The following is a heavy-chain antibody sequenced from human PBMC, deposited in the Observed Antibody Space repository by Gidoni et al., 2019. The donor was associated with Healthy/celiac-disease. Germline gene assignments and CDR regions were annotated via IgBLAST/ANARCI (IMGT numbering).Heavy chain of an antibody. V-gene: IGHV4-61*01. D-gene: IGHD3-3*01. CDR2: IYYSGRT. CDR3: ARVYYDFWSGYSKFDY. Sequence: QVQLQESGPALVKPSETLSLTCTVSGASVSSVSYYWIWIRQPPGKGLEWIGYIYYSGRTNYNPYLKRRVTISVDTSKNQFSLKLSSVTAADTAVYYCARVYYDFWSGYSKFDYWGQGTLVTVSS. J-gene: IGHJ4*02. CDR1: GASVSSVSYY.